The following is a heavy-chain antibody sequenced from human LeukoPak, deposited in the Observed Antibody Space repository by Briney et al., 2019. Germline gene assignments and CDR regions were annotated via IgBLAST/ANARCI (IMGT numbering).Heavy chain of an antibody. J-gene: IGHJ4*02. D-gene: IGHD3-10*01. V-gene: IGHV4-31*03. CDR1: GGSISSGGYY. Sequence: SETLSLTCTVSGGSISSGGYYWSWLRQHPGKGLEGFGYIYYSGSTYYNPSLKSRVTISVDTSKNQFSLKLSSVTAADTAVYYCARDARLYYYGSGSYLDYWGQGTLVTVSS. CDR3: ARDARLYYYGSGSYLDY. CDR2: IYYSGST.